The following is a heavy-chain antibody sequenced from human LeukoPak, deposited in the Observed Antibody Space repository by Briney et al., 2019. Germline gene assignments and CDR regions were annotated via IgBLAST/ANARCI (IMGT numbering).Heavy chain of an antibody. CDR2: INHSGSP. D-gene: IGHD5-18*01. Sequence: SETLSLTCAVYGGSFSGYYWSWIRQPPGKGLEWIGEINHSGSPNYNPSLKSRVTISVDTSKNQFSLKLSSVTAADTAVYYCARRVGLWSHYYYYGMDVWGRGTTVTVSS. CDR1: GGSFSGYY. J-gene: IGHJ6*02. V-gene: IGHV4-34*01. CDR3: ARRVGLWSHYYYYGMDV.